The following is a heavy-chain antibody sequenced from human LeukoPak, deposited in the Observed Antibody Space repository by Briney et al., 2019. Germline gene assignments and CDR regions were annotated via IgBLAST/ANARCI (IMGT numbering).Heavy chain of an antibody. Sequence: PSETLSLTCTVSGGSISSYYWSWIRQPPGKGLEWIGYIYYSGSTSYNPSLKSRVTISVDTSKNQFSLKLSSVTAADRAVYYCARRYCSGGSCYSSFDYWGQGTLVTVSS. D-gene: IGHD2-15*01. CDR3: ARRYCSGGSCYSSFDY. CDR1: GGSISSYY. CDR2: IYYSGST. J-gene: IGHJ4*02. V-gene: IGHV4-59*01.